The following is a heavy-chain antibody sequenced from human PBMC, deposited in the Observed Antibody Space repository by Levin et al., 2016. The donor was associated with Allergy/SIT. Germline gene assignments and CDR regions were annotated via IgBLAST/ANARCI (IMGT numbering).Heavy chain of an antibody. Sequence: WIRQPPGKGLEWIGSIYYSGSTYYNPSLKSRVTISVDTSKNQFSLKLSSVTAADTAVYYCASPGIAVAGTEGDKDYWGQGTLVTVSS. J-gene: IGHJ4*02. CDR2: IYYSGST. CDR3: ASPGIAVAGTEGDKDY. D-gene: IGHD6-19*01. V-gene: IGHV4-39*01.